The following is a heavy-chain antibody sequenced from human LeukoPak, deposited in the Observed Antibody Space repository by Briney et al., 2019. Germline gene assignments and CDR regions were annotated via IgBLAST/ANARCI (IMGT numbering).Heavy chain of an antibody. CDR1: GFTFSSYG. CDR2: IWYDGSNK. D-gene: IGHD2-15*01. CDR3: AKDISSVVPRGFDF. V-gene: IGHV3-33*06. J-gene: IGHJ4*02. Sequence: RGSLRLSCAASGFTFSSYGMHWVRQAPGKGLEWVAVIWYDGSNKYYADSVKGRFTISRDNSKNTLYLQMNSLRADDTAIYYCAKDISSVVPRGFDFWGQGTLVTVSS.